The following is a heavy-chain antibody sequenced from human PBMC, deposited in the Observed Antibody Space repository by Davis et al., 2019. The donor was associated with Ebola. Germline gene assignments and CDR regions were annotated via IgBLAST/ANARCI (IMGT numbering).Heavy chain of an antibody. D-gene: IGHD3-22*01. CDR1: GFTFSSYG. CDR2: IWYDGSNK. J-gene: IGHJ4*02. CDR3: ARAENYYDSSGYIVYFDY. Sequence: GESLKISCAASGFTFSSYGMHWVRQAPGKGLEWVAVIWYDGSNKYYADSVKGRFTISRDNSKNTLYLQMNSLRAEDTAVYYCARAENYYDSSGYIVYFDYWGQGTLVTVSS. V-gene: IGHV3-33*01.